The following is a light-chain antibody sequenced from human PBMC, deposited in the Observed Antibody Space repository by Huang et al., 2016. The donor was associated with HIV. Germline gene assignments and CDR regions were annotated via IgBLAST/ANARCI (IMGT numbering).Light chain of an antibody. Sequence: DIQMTQSPSSLSASVGDRVTITCRASQSITTYLNWYQQKPGKAPKLLIYAASSLQSGVPSRLSGSGSGTDFTLTISSLQPEDFGSYFCQQSYSTSFGGGTKVEIK. V-gene: IGKV1-39*01. J-gene: IGKJ4*01. CDR1: QSITTY. CDR3: QQSYSTS. CDR2: AAS.